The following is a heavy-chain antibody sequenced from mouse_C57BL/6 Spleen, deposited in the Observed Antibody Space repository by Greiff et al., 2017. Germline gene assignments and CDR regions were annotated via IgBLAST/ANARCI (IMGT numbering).Heavy chain of an antibody. Sequence: VKLQQSGAELVRPGASVTLSCKASGYTFTDYEMHWVKQTPVHGLEWIGAIDPETGGTAYNQKFKGKAILTADKSSSTAYMELRSLTSEDSAVYYCTPSGSSYWYFDVWGTGTTVTVSS. CDR2: IDPETGGT. CDR1: GYTFTDYE. J-gene: IGHJ1*03. D-gene: IGHD1-1*01. V-gene: IGHV1-15*01. CDR3: TPSGSSYWYFDV.